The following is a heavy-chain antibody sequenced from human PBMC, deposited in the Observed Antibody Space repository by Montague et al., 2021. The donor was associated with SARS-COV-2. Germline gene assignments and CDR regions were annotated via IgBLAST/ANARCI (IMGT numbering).Heavy chain of an antibody. CDR2: IYDGGAV. CDR1: GGSITGYY. J-gene: IGHJ3*02. Sequence: SETLSLTYTVSGGSITGYYWSWLRRSPGKGLEWIAYIYDGGAVNXNPSLGSRVTISTDTSKNQLSLKVNSVTAADTAVYYCVRDHPYGGPRGAYDIWGQGTVVTVSS. V-gene: IGHV4-59*01. CDR3: VRDHPYGGPRGAYDI. D-gene: IGHD4-23*01.